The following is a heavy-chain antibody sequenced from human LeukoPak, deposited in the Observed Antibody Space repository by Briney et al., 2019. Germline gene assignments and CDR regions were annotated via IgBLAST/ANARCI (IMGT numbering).Heavy chain of an antibody. CDR2: IYYSGST. V-gene: IGHV4-61*01. J-gene: IGHJ5*02. CDR1: GGSVSSGSYY. D-gene: IGHD3-10*01. CDR3: ARGRWYYYGSGSYCWFDP. Sequence: SETLSLTCTVSGGSVSSGSYYWSWIRQPPGKGLEWIGYIYYSGSTNYNPSLKSRVTISVDTSKNQFSLKLSSVTAADTAVYYCARGRWYYYGSGSYCWFDPWGQGTLVTVSS.